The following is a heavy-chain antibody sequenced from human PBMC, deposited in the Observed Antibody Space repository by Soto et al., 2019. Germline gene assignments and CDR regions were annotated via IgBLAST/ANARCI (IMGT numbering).Heavy chain of an antibody. J-gene: IGHJ3*02. V-gene: IGHV4-59*13. CDR3: ARGRGYSFGYRAFDI. D-gene: IGHD5-18*01. CDR2: MHYSGKT. CDR1: SGSIGNYY. Sequence: QVQLQESGPGLVKASETLSLTCSVSSGSIGNYYRSWIRQPPGKGLEWIGYMHYSGKTNYNSSLKSRVTISVDASKNQFSLNLTSVTAADTAVYYCARGRGYSFGYRAFDIWGQGTMVNVSS.